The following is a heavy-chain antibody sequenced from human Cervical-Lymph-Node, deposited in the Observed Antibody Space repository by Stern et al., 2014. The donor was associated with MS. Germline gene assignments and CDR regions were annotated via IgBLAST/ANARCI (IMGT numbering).Heavy chain of an antibody. CDR3: ARGDYDSSGYW. CDR2: ISYDGSSI. J-gene: IGHJ4*02. V-gene: IGHV3-30-3*01. CDR1: GFTFSYYS. Sequence: QVQLVESGGNMVQPGRSLRLSCAASGFTFSYYSMHWVRQAPGKVLEWVAFISYDGSSIYYTDTVKGRFTISRDNSRNKLYLQMNSLRAEDTAVYYCARGDYDSSGYWWGQGTLVTVSS. D-gene: IGHD3-22*01.